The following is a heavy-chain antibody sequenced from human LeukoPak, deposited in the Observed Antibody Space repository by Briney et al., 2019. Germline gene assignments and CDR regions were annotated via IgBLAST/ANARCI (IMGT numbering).Heavy chain of an antibody. D-gene: IGHD4-23*01. J-gene: IGHJ3*02. CDR2: IYHSGST. Sequence: SETLSLTCAVSGYSISSGYYWGWIRQPPGKGLEWIGSIYHSGSTYYNPSLKSRVTRSEDTSKNQFSLKLSSVTAADTAVYYCARQDGGAFNAFDIWGQGTMVTVSS. CDR1: GYSISSGYY. CDR3: ARQDGGAFNAFDI. V-gene: IGHV4-38-2*01.